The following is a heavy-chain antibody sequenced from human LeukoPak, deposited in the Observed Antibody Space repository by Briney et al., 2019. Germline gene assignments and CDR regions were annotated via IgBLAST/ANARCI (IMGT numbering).Heavy chain of an antibody. V-gene: IGHV4-39*01. CDR1: GGSISSSSYY. D-gene: IGHD6-19*01. CDR3: ARGRGEYSSGIDY. CDR2: IYYSGST. J-gene: IGHJ4*02. Sequence: ASETLSLTCTVSGGSISSSSYYWGWVRQPPGKGLEWIGSIYYSGSTYYNPSLKSRVTISVDTSKNQFSLKLSSVTAADTAVYYCARGRGEYSSGIDYWGQGTLVTVSS.